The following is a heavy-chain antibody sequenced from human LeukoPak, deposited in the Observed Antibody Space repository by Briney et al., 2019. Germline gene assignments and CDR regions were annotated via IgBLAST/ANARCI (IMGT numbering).Heavy chain of an antibody. D-gene: IGHD1-14*01. Sequence: GGSLRLSCAASGFTFSSYSMNWVRQAPGKGLEWVSSISSSSSYIYYADSVKGRFTISRDNAKNSLYLQMNSLRAEDTAVYYCARDMGTGYNWFDPWGQGTLVTVSS. CDR2: ISSSSSYI. J-gene: IGHJ5*02. CDR3: ARDMGTGYNWFDP. V-gene: IGHV3-21*04. CDR1: GFTFSSYS.